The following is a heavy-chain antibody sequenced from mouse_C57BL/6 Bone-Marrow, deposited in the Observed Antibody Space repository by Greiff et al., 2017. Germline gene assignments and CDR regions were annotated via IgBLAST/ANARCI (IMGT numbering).Heavy chain of an antibody. CDR3: ARRTGSYWYFDV. CDR2: ISNLAYSI. CDR1: GFTFSDYG. J-gene: IGHJ1*03. Sequence: EVTLVESGGGLVQPGGSLKLSCAASGFTFSDYGMAWVRQAPRKGPGWVAFISNLAYSIYYADPVTGRFTIARGKAKNTLYLEMSSLRSEDTAMYYCARRTGSYWYFDVWGTGTTVTVSS. V-gene: IGHV5-15*01. D-gene: IGHD4-1*01.